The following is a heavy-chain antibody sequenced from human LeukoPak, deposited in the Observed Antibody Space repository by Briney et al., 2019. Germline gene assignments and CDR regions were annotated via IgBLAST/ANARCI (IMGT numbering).Heavy chain of an antibody. CDR3: TRDFVF. V-gene: IGHV3-7*01. CDR2: INQDGSVK. Sequence: GGSVRFSCAAYGFAFSTDWMDWVRQAPGEGLEWVVNINQDGSVKHYVDSVRGGVTTSRDKARNSVYLQISAPIAAPTAVYYCTRDFVFCGQGSLVTASS. CDR1: GFAFSTDW. J-gene: IGHJ4*02.